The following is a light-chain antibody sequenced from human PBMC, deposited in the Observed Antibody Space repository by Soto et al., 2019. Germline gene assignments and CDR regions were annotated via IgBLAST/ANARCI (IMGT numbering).Light chain of an antibody. V-gene: IGKV3-20*01. J-gene: IGKJ2*01. CDR1: QSVSSSY. CDR2: GAS. Sequence: EIVLTQSPGTLSLSPGERATLSCRASQSVSSSYLAWYQQKPGQAPRLLMYGASSRATGIPDRFSGSGSGTDFTLTISTLEPEDFAVYYCQQCSGSPLIYTFGQGTKLEI. CDR3: QQCSGSPLIYT.